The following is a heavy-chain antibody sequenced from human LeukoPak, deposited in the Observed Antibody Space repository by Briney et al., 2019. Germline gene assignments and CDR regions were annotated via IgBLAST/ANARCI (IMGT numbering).Heavy chain of an antibody. V-gene: IGHV3-9*01. CDR2: ISGDSGSI. D-gene: IGHD6-13*01. Sequence: GGPLRFSGAASGFTFDDYAMHWFRQAPGKGLEWVSGISGDSGSIGYADSVKGRFTISRDNAKNSLYLQMNSLRAEDTASYYCAESSSSLEGGAFDIWGQGTMVTVSS. CDR3: AESSSSLEGGAFDI. J-gene: IGHJ3*02. CDR1: GFTFDDYA.